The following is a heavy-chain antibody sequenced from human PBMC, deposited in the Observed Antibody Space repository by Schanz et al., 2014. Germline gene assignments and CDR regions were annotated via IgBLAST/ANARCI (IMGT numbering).Heavy chain of an antibody. CDR2: FNDGGVNK. CDR1: GFSLDIFA. CDR3: AKSQGSSFDS. J-gene: IGHJ4*02. V-gene: IGHV3-23*01. Sequence: DVHLLESGGGLVQPGGSLRLSCATSGFSLDIFAVSWVRQAPGKGLEWVSSFNDGGVNKYYADSVKGRFTISSDNSKSTLYLQMSSLRAEDTAVYYCAKSQGSSFDSWGQGTLVTVSS. D-gene: IGHD6-13*01.